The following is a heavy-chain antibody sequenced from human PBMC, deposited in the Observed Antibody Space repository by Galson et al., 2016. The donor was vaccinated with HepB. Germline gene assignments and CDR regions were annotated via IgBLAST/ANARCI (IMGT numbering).Heavy chain of an antibody. CDR2: TYYRSKWYD. J-gene: IGHJ4*02. D-gene: IGHD4-17*01. CDR1: GDSVFSNNAA. CDR3: TRGGGGATVSRFDS. V-gene: IGHV6-1*01. Sequence: CAISGDSVFSNNAAWNWIRQSPSRGLEWLGRTYYRSKWYDDYAVSVRGRMTVKPDTSRNQISLQLTSVTPEDKAVYYCTRGGGGATVSRFDSWGQGTLVTVSS.